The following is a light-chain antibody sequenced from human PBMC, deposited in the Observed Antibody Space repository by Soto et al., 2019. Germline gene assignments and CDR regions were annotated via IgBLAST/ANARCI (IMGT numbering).Light chain of an antibody. J-gene: IGKJ4*01. CDR1: QSVYSN. Sequence: EIVMTQSPATLSVSPGERATLSCRASQSVYSNLAWYQHKPGQAPRLLIYAASTRATGISARFSGSGSGTEFTLTISSLQSEDFAVYYCQQYNSWPLTFGGGTKVEIK. V-gene: IGKV3-15*01. CDR2: AAS. CDR3: QQYNSWPLT.